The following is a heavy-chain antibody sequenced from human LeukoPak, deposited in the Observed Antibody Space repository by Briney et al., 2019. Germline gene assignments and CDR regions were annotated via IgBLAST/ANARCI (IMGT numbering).Heavy chain of an antibody. CDR3: ARDKGDIVVVPAATFYYYYYMDV. J-gene: IGHJ6*03. V-gene: IGHV4-39*02. CDR1: GGSISSSSYY. D-gene: IGHD2-2*01. CDR2: IYYSGST. Sequence: SETLSLTCTVSGGSISSSSYYWAWIRQPPGKGLEWIGNIYYSGSTYYSPSLKSRVTISVDTSKNQFSLKLSSVTAADTAVYYCARDKGDIVVVPAATFYYYYYMDVWGKGTTVTISS.